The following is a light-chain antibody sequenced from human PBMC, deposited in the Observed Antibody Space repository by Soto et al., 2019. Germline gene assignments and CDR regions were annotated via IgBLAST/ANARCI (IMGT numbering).Light chain of an antibody. Sequence: QSVLTQPPSVSGAPGQRVTISCTGSSSNIGAGYDVHWYQQLPGTAPKLLLSGNSNRPSGVPDRFSGSKSGTSASLAITGLQAEDEADYYCQSYDSSLSVFVVFGGGTKLTVL. CDR2: GNS. J-gene: IGLJ2*01. CDR3: QSYDSSLSVFVV. CDR1: SSNIGAGYD. V-gene: IGLV1-40*01.